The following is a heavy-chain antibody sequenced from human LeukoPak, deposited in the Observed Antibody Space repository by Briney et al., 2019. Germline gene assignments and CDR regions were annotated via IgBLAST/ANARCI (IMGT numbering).Heavy chain of an antibody. CDR3: ARLKGSGSYSFDY. CDR2: IYYSGST. D-gene: IGHD1-26*01. CDR1: GGSISSYY. V-gene: IGHV4-59*08. J-gene: IGHJ4*02. Sequence: SETLSLTCTVSGGSISSYYWSWIRQPPGKGLEWIGYIYYSGSTNYNPSLKSRVTISVDTSKNQFSLKLSSVTAADTAVYYCARLKGSGSYSFDYWGQGTLVTVSS.